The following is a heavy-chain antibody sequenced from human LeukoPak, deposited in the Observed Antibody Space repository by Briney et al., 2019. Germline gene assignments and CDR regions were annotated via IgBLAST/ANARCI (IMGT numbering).Heavy chain of an antibody. D-gene: IGHD6-19*01. CDR2: IIPIFGTA. Sequence: SVTVSCKASGGTFSSYAISWVRQAPGQGLEWMGGIIPIFGTANYAQKFQGRVTITADESTSTAYMELSSLRSEDTAVYYCARETGIAVAPTGWGQGTLVTVSS. J-gene: IGHJ4*02. V-gene: IGHV1-69*01. CDR1: GGTFSSYA. CDR3: ARETGIAVAPTG.